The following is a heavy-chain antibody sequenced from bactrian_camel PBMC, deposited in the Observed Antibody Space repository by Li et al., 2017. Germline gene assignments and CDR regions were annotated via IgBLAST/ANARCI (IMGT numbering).Heavy chain of an antibody. D-gene: IGHD1*01. CDR3: TTNIVVMTP. J-gene: IGHJ4*01. CDR2: IDSDGSA. V-gene: IGHV3S55*01. Sequence: QVQLVESGGGSVQAGGSLRLSCAAAGVTYVNYCLGWFRQPPGKGREVVATIDSDGSATYADSVEGRFTTFRDETKDTLYLQLNDLRIEDTAMYYCTTNIVVMTPRGQGTQVTVS. CDR1: GVTYVNYC.